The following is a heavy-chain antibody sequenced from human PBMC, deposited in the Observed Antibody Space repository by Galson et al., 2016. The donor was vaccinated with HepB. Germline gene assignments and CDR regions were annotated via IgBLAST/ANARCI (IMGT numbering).Heavy chain of an antibody. Sequence: LTCTVSGGSISGYYWSWIRQPPGKGLEWIGYISNSGSTNYIPSLKSRITILVDTSKNQFSLKLSSVTAADTAVYYCVRGGSTTGLFDYWGQGTLVTVSS. J-gene: IGHJ4*02. D-gene: IGHD5/OR15-5a*01. CDR1: GGSISGYY. CDR3: VRGGSTTGLFDY. V-gene: IGHV4-59*01. CDR2: ISNSGST.